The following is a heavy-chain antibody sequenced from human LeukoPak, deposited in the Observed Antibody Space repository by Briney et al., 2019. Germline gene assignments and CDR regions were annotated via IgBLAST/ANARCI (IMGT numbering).Heavy chain of an antibody. Sequence: GGSLRLSCAASGFTFSNYWMSWVRQAPGKGLEWVANIKQDGSEKYYVDSVKGRFTISRDNAKNSLYLQMNSLRAEDTAVYYCARVRGYDYNNYRSYYFDYWGQGTLVTVSS. V-gene: IGHV3-7*01. CDR3: ARVRGYDYNNYRSYYFDY. D-gene: IGHD4-11*01. CDR1: GFTFSNYW. J-gene: IGHJ4*02. CDR2: IKQDGSEK.